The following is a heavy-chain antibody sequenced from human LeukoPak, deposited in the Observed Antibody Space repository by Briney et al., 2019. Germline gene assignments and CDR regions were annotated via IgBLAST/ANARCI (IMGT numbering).Heavy chain of an antibody. V-gene: IGHV4-39*07. J-gene: IGHJ4*02. Sequence: SETLSLTCTVSGGSISSSSYYWGWIRQPPGKGLEWIGSIYHSGSTYYNPSLKSRVTISVDTSKNQFSLKLSSVTAADTAVYYCARVAARLFDYWGQGTLVTVSS. CDR2: IYHSGST. CDR1: GGSISSSSYY. CDR3: ARVAARLFDY. D-gene: IGHD6-6*01.